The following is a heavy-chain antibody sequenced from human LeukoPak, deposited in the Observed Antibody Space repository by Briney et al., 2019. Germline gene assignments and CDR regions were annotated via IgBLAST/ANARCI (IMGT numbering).Heavy chain of an antibody. CDR2: INPSGGST. CDR1: GHTFTSCY. Sequence: GASVKVSCKATGHTFTSCYMHWLRQAPGQGLEWMGIINPSGGSTSYAQKFQGRVTMTRDTSTSTVYMELSSLRSEDTAVYYCARVASSGNDAFDIWGQGTMVTVSS. V-gene: IGHV1-46*01. CDR3: ARVASSGNDAFDI. D-gene: IGHD3-10*01. J-gene: IGHJ3*02.